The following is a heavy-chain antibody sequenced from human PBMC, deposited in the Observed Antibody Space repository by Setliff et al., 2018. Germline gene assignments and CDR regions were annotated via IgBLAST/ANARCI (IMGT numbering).Heavy chain of an antibody. CDR2: IIPIFGTA. Sequence: SVKVSCKASGGTFSSYAISWVRQAPGQGLEWMGRIIPIFGTANYAQKFQGRVTITADKSTSTAYMELSSLRSDDTAVYYCARRMWELRSDAFDIWGQGTMVTVS. V-gene: IGHV1-69*06. D-gene: IGHD1-26*01. CDR3: ARRMWELRSDAFDI. CDR1: GGTFSSYA. J-gene: IGHJ3*02.